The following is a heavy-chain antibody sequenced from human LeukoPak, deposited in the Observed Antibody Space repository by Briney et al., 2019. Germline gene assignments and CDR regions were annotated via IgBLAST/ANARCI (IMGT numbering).Heavy chain of an antibody. CDR3: AREWIQLTEGFDY. V-gene: IGHV1-8*01. CDR1: GYTFTSYY. J-gene: IGHJ4*02. Sequence: ASVKVSCKASGYTFTSYYMHWVRQAPGQGLEWMGWMNPNSGNTGYAQKFQGRVTMTRDMSTSTVYMELSSLRSKDTAVYYCAREWIQLTEGFDYWGQGTLVTVSS. D-gene: IGHD5-18*01. CDR2: MNPNSGNT.